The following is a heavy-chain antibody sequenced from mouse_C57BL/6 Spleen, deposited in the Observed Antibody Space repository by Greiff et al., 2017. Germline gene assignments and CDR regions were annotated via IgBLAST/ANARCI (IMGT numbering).Heavy chain of an antibody. V-gene: IGHV3-6*01. CDR1: GYSITSGYY. J-gene: IGHJ4*01. Sequence: EVQLVESGPGLVKPSQSLSLTCSVTGYSITSGYYWNWIRQFPGNKLEWMGYISYDGSNNYNPSLKNRISITRDTSKNQFFLKLNSVTTEDTATYYCARGNYYGSSYGLGGDAMDYWGQGTSVTVSS. D-gene: IGHD1-1*01. CDR3: ARGNYYGSSYGLGGDAMDY. CDR2: ISYDGSN.